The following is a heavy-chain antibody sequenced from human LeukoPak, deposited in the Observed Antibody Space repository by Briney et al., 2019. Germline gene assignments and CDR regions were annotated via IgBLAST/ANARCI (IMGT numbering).Heavy chain of an antibody. V-gene: IGHV3-30*03. CDR1: GFMFSSNW. Sequence: GGSLRLSCAASGFMFSSNWMSWVRLAPGKGLEWVAVISYDGSNKYYADSVKGRFTISRDNSKNTLYLQMNSLRAEDTAVYYCARRLGAVAGSFDYWGQGTLVTVSS. J-gene: IGHJ4*02. D-gene: IGHD6-19*01. CDR2: ISYDGSNK. CDR3: ARRLGAVAGSFDY.